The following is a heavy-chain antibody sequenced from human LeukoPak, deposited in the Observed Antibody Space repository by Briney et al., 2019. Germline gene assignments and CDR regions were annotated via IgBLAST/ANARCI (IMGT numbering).Heavy chain of an antibody. D-gene: IGHD2-15*01. CDR2: IKHDGSDK. V-gene: IGHV3-7*01. Sequence: PGGSLRLSCAASGFTFSDYWMIWVRQAPGKGLEWVADIKHDGSDKYFVDSVKGRFTISRDNAKNSVHLQLNSLRAEDTAVHYCARLYCGGGTCYSYYMDFWGKGTTVTVSS. J-gene: IGHJ6*03. CDR1: GFTFSDYW. CDR3: ARLYCGGGTCYSYYMDF.